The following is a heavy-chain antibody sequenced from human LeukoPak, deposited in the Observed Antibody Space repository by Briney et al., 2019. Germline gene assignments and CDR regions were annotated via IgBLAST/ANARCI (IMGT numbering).Heavy chain of an antibody. D-gene: IGHD6-6*01. CDR2: INPNSGGT. CDR1: GYTFTGYY. J-gene: IGHJ4*02. CDR3: ARAEYSSSSGDY. V-gene: IGHV1-2*02. Sequence: GASVKVSCKASGYTFTGYYMHWVRQAPGQGLEWMGWINPNSGGTNDAQKLQGRVTMTRDTSISTAYMELSRLRSDDTAVYYCARAEYSSSSGDYWGQGTLVTVSS.